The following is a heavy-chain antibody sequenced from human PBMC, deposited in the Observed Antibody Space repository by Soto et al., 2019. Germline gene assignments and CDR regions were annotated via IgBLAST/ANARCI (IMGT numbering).Heavy chain of an antibody. CDR1: GFTFSSYA. CDR3: ARRAITMIVVVISQTVYFDY. J-gene: IGHJ4*02. Sequence: LRLSCAASGFTFSSYAMSWVRQAPGKGLEWVSAISGSGGSTYYADSVKGRFTISRDNSKNTLYLQMNSLRAEDTAVYYCARRAITMIVVVISQTVYFDYWGQGTLVTVSS. D-gene: IGHD3-22*01. CDR2: ISGSGGST. V-gene: IGHV3-23*01.